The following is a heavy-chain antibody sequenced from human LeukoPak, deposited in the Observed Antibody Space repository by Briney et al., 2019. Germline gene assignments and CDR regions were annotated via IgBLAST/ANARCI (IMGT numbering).Heavy chain of an antibody. Sequence: SQTLSLTCAVYGGSFSGHYCSWIRQSPGKGLEWIGEINHSGSTNYNPSLKSRVTISVDTSKNQFSLKLISVTAADTAVYYCARGQGIAAAGTLDYWGQGTLVTVSS. CDR2: INHSGST. V-gene: IGHV4-34*01. CDR1: GGSFSGHY. CDR3: ARGQGIAAAGTLDY. D-gene: IGHD6-13*01. J-gene: IGHJ4*02.